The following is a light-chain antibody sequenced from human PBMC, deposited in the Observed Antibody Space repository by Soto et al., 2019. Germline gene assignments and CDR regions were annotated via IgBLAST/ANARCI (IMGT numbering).Light chain of an antibody. Sequence: EIVMTQSPATLSVSPGERATLSCRASQSVSSNLAWYQQKPGQAPRLLIYGASTRATGIPARFSGSGSGTAFTLPICSLQSDDFGFYYCQRSNNWPPWTFGQGTKVEIK. CDR3: QRSNNWPPWT. J-gene: IGKJ1*01. V-gene: IGKV3-15*01. CDR2: GAS. CDR1: QSVSSN.